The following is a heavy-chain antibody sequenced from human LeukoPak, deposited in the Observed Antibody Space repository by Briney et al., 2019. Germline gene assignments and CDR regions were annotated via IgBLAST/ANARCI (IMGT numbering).Heavy chain of an antibody. J-gene: IGHJ4*02. V-gene: IGHV4-39*01. Sequence: SETLSLTCTVSGGSISSSSYYWGWLRQPPGKGLEWIGSVYYSGSTYYNPSLKSRVTISVDMSKNQFSLKPSSVTAADTAVYYCARQEWQQLVIIDYWGQGTLVTVSS. CDR2: VYYSGST. CDR1: GGSISSSSYY. D-gene: IGHD6-13*01. CDR3: ARQEWQQLVIIDY.